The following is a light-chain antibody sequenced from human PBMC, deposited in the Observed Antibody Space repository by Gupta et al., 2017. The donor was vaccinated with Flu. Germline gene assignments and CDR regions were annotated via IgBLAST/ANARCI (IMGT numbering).Light chain of an antibody. CDR3: QHANSFPIT. J-gene: IGKJ4*01. CDR1: RDISRW. V-gene: IGKV1-12*01. Sequence: PSFVCASVGDRVSSTCRASRDISRWLAWYQQKPGKAPKLLIYAASSVQNGVPSRFSGSGSGTEFTLTISSRQPEDFATYYCQHANSFPITFGGGTKVEI. CDR2: AAS.